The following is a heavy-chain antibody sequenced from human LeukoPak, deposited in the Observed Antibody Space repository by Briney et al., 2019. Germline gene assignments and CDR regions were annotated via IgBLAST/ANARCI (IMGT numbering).Heavy chain of an antibody. J-gene: IGHJ4*02. D-gene: IGHD4-11*01. CDR2: IYISGTP. Sequence: SESLSLTCSVSGDSISTYYWTWIRQPARKGLEWIGRIYISGTPNSNPSLRGRVTMSIDTSMNQFSLKLTSVTAADTAVYYCAREKMTTITTIDYWGQGTLVTVSS. CDR3: AREKMTTITTIDY. CDR1: GDSISTYY. V-gene: IGHV4-4*07.